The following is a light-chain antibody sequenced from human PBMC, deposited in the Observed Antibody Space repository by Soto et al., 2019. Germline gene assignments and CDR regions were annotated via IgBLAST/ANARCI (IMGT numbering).Light chain of an antibody. Sequence: DTQMTQSPSSLSASVGDRVTITCRASQDIRNELGWYQHKPGTAPKRLIYAASSLQSGVPSRFSGSGSGTEFTLTISSLQPDDXATXXXXXXXSYPITFGGGTKVEIK. CDR2: AAS. CDR1: QDIRNE. CDR3: XXXXSYPIT. V-gene: IGKV1-17*01. J-gene: IGKJ4*01.